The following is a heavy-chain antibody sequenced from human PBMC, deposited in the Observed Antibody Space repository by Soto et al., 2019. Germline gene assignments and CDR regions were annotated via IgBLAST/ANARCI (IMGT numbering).Heavy chain of an antibody. Sequence: KPSETLSLTCTVFGGSISSGGYYWSWIRHHPGKGLEWIGDIYYSGSTNYNPSLKSRVTISVDKSKNQFSLKLSSVTAADTAVYYCARAWGGIAAARGGWFEPWGQGTLVTVSS. CDR2: IYYSGST. CDR3: ARAWGGIAAARGGWFEP. D-gene: IGHD6-13*01. V-gene: IGHV4-31*03. J-gene: IGHJ5*02. CDR1: GGSISSGGYY.